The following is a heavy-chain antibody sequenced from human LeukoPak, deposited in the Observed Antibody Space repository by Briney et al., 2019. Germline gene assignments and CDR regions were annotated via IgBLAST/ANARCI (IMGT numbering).Heavy chain of an antibody. CDR3: ARGTLIHLWSTGAFDI. CDR1: GDSVSSNSAA. J-gene: IGHJ3*02. CDR2: TYYRSRWSN. D-gene: IGHD5-18*01. V-gene: IGHV6-1*01. Sequence: SQTLPLTCAISGDSVSSNSAAWNWIRQSPSRGLEWLGRTYYRSRWSNDYAVSVKSRITINPDTSKNQFSLQVNSVTPEDTAVYYCARGTLIHLWSTGAFDIWGQGTMVTVSS.